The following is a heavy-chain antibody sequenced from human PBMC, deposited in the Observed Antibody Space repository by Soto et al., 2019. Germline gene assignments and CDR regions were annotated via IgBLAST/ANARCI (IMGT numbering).Heavy chain of an antibody. CDR1: GYTFTSYG. D-gene: IGHD3-10*01. CDR3: AKDMSDYYGSGSYYTAFDI. Sequence: ASVKVSCKASGYTFTSYGVNWVRQAPGQGLEWMGWISAYNDNTNYAEKLQGRVTMTTDTSTSTVYMELRSLRSDDTALYYCAKDMSDYYGSGSYYTAFDIWGQGTMVTVSS. J-gene: IGHJ3*02. V-gene: IGHV1-18*01. CDR2: ISAYNDNT.